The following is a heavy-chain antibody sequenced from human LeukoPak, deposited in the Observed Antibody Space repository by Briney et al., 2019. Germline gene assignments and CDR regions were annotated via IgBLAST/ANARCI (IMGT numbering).Heavy chain of an antibody. J-gene: IGHJ6*04. Sequence: GGSLRLPCAASGFTFSSYGMHWVRQAPGKGLEWVAVIWYDGSNKYYADSVKGRFTISRDNSKNTLDLQMNSLRAEDTAVYYCAKDLPTTARDVWGEGTTVSVSS. D-gene: IGHD4-11*01. CDR2: IWYDGSNK. V-gene: IGHV3-33*06. CDR1: GFTFSSYG. CDR3: AKDLPTTARDV.